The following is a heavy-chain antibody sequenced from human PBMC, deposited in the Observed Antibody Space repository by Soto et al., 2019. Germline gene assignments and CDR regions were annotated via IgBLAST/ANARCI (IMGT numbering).Heavy chain of an antibody. CDR2: VCPGGRT. D-gene: IGHD3-10*01. Sequence: QVRLQQWGAGLVRPSETLSLTCAVYGGSFNNYCWSWIRQPPGKGLEGIGEVCPGGRTNYSPTLKREVRIAVEGSKNQFSLRLASVTVADTAVCYWARGDYGQYDAYNGFDPWGQGNLVIVAS. V-gene: IGHV4-34*02. CDR3: ARGDYGQYDAYNGFDP. CDR1: GGSFNNYC. J-gene: IGHJ5*02.